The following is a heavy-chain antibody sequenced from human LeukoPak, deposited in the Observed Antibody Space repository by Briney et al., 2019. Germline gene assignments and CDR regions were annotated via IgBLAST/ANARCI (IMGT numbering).Heavy chain of an antibody. J-gene: IGHJ4*02. CDR2: ISWNSGSI. Sequence: GGSLRLSCAASGFTFDDYAMHWVRQAPGKGLEWVSGISWNSGSIGYADSVKGRFTISRDNAKNSLYLQMHSLRAEDTALYYCAKDQDTAMGLFDYWGQGTLVTVSS. V-gene: IGHV3-9*01. D-gene: IGHD5-18*01. CDR1: GFTFDDYA. CDR3: AKDQDTAMGLFDY.